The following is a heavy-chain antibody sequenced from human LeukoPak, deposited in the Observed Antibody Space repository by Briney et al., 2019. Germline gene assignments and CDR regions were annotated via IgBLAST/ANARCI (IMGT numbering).Heavy chain of an antibody. V-gene: IGHV1-46*01. CDR2: INPSGGST. Sequence: GASVKVSCKASGYTFTNYYIHWVRQAPGQGLEWMGIINPSGGSTNYAQKFQGRVSMTRDTSTSTVYMELSSLRSEDTAMYWCARGYYDSSGYDPGLGYWGQGTLVTVSS. D-gene: IGHD3-22*01. CDR3: ARGYYDSSGYDPGLGY. CDR1: GYTFTNYY. J-gene: IGHJ4*02.